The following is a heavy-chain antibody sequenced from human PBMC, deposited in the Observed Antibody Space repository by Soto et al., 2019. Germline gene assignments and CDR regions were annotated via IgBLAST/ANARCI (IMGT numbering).Heavy chain of an antibody. CDR1: GFSLSTSGVG. J-gene: IGHJ6*02. D-gene: IGHD7-27*01. Sequence: SGPTLVNPTQTLTLTCTFSGFSLSTSGVGVGWIRQPPGKALEWLALIYWDDDKRYSPFLKSRLTITKDTSKNQVVLTMTNMDPVDTATYYCVHSFINWGALNAMDVWGQGTTVTVSS. CDR3: VHSFINWGALNAMDV. CDR2: IYWDDDK. V-gene: IGHV2-5*02.